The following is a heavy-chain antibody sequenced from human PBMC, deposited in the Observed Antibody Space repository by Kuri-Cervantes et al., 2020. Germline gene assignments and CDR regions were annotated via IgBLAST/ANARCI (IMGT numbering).Heavy chain of an antibody. J-gene: IGHJ4*02. V-gene: IGHV1-18*01. CDR1: GYTFTSYG. Sequence: ASVKVSCKASGYTFTSYGISWVRQAPGQGLEWMGWISAYNGSTSYAQKFQGRVTMTRDTSTSTVYMELSSLRSEDTAVYYCARASDHDYEIDYWGQGTLVTVSS. CDR2: ISAYNGST. CDR3: ARASDHDYEIDY. D-gene: IGHD4-17*01.